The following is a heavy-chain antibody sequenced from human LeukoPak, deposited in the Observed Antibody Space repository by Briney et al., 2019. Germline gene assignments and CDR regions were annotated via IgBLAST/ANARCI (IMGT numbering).Heavy chain of an antibody. CDR1: GVTSSVYA. J-gene: IGHJ4*02. CDR3: AIHLGIAVADTFDS. CDR2: ISGSGGST. Sequence: GGSLRLSCAASGVTSSVYAMSCVRQAPREGLECVSAISGSGGSTYYADSAKGRFTISRDNSKNTLYLRLNSLRAENTAVYYFAIHLGIAVADTFDSWGEGTLVTVSS. V-gene: IGHV3-23*01. D-gene: IGHD6-19*01.